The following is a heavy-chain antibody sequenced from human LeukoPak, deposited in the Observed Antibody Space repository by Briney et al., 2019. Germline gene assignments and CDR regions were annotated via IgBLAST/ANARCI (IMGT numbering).Heavy chain of an antibody. D-gene: IGHD5-24*01. CDR3: ARDGFRRDDYNSGLDY. CDR1: GYTFTSYY. J-gene: IGHJ4*02. CDR2: INPSGGST. V-gene: IGHV1-46*01. Sequence: ASVKVSCKASGYTFTSYYMHWVRQAPGQGLEWMGIINPSGGSTSYAQKFQGRVTMTTDTSTSTAYMDLRSLRFDDTAVYYCARDGFRRDDYNSGLDYWGQGTLVTVSS.